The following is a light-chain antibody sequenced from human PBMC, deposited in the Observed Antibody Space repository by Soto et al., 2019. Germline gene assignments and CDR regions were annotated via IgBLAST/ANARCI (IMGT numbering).Light chain of an antibody. CDR2: GAS. V-gene: IGKV3-15*01. Sequence: EIVMTQSPATLSVSPGERATLSCRASQSVGSKLAWYQQKPGQAPRLLIYGASTRATGIPARFSGSGSGTEFTPTISSLQSEDLAVYFCQQYNTWGENFGGGTKGEIK. CDR1: QSVGSK. J-gene: IGKJ4*01. CDR3: QQYNTWGEN.